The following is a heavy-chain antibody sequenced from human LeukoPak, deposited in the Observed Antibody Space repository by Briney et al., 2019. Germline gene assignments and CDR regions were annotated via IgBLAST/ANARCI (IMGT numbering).Heavy chain of an antibody. CDR1: GFTFSSYS. CDR2: ISSSSSYM. J-gene: IGHJ4*02. CDR3: ARDYYDSSGPTYYDY. V-gene: IGHV3-21*01. D-gene: IGHD3-22*01. Sequence: GGSLRLSCAASGFTFSSYSMNWVRQAPGKGLEWVSSISSSSSYMYYADSVKGRFTISRDNAKNSLYLQMNSLRAEDTAVYYCARDYYDSSGPTYYDYWGQGTLVTVSS.